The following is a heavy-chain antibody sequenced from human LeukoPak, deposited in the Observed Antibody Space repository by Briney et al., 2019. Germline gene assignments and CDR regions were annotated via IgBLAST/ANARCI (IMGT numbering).Heavy chain of an antibody. V-gene: IGHV3-53*04. CDR3: AREQYIAAAGTDYYYGMDV. CDR1: GFTVSSNY. CDR2: IYSGGST. J-gene: IGHJ6*02. D-gene: IGHD6-13*01. Sequence: PGGSLRLSCAASGFTVSSNYMSWVRQAPGKGLEWASVIYSGGSTYYADSVKGRFTISRHNSKNTLYLQMNSLRAEDTAVYYCAREQYIAAAGTDYYYGMDVWGQGTTVTVSS.